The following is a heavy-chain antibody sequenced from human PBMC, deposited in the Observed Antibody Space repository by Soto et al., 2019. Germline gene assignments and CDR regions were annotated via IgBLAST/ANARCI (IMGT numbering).Heavy chain of an antibody. CDR2: INPNSGGT. CDR1: GYTFTGYF. CDR3: VRGGSNYAS. J-gene: IGHJ5*02. Sequence: ASVKVSCKASGYTFTGYFMHWVRQAPGQGLEWMGWINPNSGGTSYAQKFQGRVTMTRDTSISTAYMELTRLRGEDTAVYYCVRGGSNYASWGQGTLVTVSS. V-gene: IGHV1-2*02. D-gene: IGHD4-4*01.